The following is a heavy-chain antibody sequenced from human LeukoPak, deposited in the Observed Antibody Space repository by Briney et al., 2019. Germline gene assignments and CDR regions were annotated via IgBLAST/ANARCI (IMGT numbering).Heavy chain of an antibody. V-gene: IGHV1-18*01. Sequence: ASVKVSCKASGYTFTSYGISWVRQAPGQGLEWMGWISAYNGNTNYAQKLQGRVTMTTDTSTSTAYMELRSLRSDDTAVYYCAGVYTRPVAGSWGDYYYYYMDVWGKGTSVTISS. CDR3: AGVYTRPVAGSWGDYYYYYMDV. CDR2: ISAYNGNT. CDR1: GYTFTSYG. J-gene: IGHJ6*03. D-gene: IGHD6-19*01.